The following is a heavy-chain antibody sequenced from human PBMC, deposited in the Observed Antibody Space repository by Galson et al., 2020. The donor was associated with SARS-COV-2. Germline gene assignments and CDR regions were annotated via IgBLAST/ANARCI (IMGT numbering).Heavy chain of an antibody. CDR2: ITYSGSP. D-gene: IGHD2-21*01. V-gene: IGHV4-59*01. CDR3: AIDPAPLYGDNYYDGMDV. CDR1: DASLSSYY. Sequence: TSETLSLTCSVSDASLSSYYWTWIRQPPGQGLEWIGYITYSGSPSYNPSLRSRVTISVDLSKNQLSLKVTSVTAADTAVYYCAIDPAPLYGDNYYDGMDVWVRGTTGAVSS. J-gene: IGHJ6*02.